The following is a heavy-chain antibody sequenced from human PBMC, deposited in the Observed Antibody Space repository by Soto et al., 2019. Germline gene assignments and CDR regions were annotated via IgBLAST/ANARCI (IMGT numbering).Heavy chain of an antibody. J-gene: IGHJ6*02. D-gene: IGHD6-13*01. Sequence: PSETLSLTCTVSGGSISSSSYYWGWIRQPPGKGLEWIGSIYYSGSTYYNSSLKSRVTISVDTSKNQFSLKLSSVTAADTAVYYCASIAAAGYYYYYGMDVWGQGTTVTVSS. CDR3: ASIAAAGYYYYYGMDV. V-gene: IGHV4-39*01. CDR2: IYYSGST. CDR1: GGSISSSSYY.